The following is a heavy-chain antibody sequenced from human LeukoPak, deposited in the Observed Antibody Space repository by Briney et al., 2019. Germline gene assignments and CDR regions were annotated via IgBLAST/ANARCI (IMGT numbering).Heavy chain of an antibody. J-gene: IGHJ4*02. Sequence: PGGSLRLSCAASGFTFSSYGIHWVRQAPGKGLEWVAVMSHDGDNKYYADSVKGRFTISRDNSKNTLYLQMNSLRAEDTAVYYCAKAGYSSICYIDYWGQGTLVTVSS. CDR1: GFTFSSYG. D-gene: IGHD5-12*01. V-gene: IGHV3-30*18. CDR2: MSHDGDNK. CDR3: AKAGYSSICYIDY.